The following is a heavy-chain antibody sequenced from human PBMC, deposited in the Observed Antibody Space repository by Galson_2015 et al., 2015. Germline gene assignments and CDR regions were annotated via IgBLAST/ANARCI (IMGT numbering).Heavy chain of an antibody. J-gene: IGHJ3*02. V-gene: IGHV3-74*01. Sequence: SLRLSCAASGFTFSNYWMHWVRHVPGKGLVWVSRVDLHGTRTDYADSVKGRFTISRDNAKNTVYLQMNSLRAEDTAVYYCASLIVTADKAFDTWGQGTMVTVSS. CDR1: GFTFSNYW. D-gene: IGHD1-26*01. CDR2: VDLHGTRT. CDR3: ASLIVTADKAFDT.